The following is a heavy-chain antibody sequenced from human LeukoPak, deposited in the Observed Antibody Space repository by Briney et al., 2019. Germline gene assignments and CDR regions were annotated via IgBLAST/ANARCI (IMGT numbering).Heavy chain of an antibody. CDR1: GYTFTGYY. CDR3: ARGVVGATGDFDY. V-gene: IGHV1-2*02. Sequence: ASVKVSCKATGYTFTGYYMHWVRQAPGQGLEWMGWINPNSGGTNYAQKFQGRVTMTRDTSISTAYMELSRLRSDDTAVYYCARGVVGATGDFDYWGQGTLVTVSS. J-gene: IGHJ4*02. CDR2: INPNSGGT. D-gene: IGHD1-26*01.